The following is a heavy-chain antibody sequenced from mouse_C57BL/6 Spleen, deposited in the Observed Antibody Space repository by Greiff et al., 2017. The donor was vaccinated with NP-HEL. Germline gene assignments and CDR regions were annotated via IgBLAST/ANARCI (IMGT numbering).Heavy chain of an antibody. V-gene: IGHV3-6*01. CDR2: ISYDGSN. J-gene: IGHJ3*01. D-gene: IGHD1-1*01. Sequence: EVKLMESGPGLVKPSQSLSLTCSVTGYSITSGYYWNWIRQFPGNKLEWMGYISYDGSNNYNPSLKNRISITRDTSKNQFFLKLNSVTTEDTATYYCARDYYYGSSYFAYWGQGTLVTVSA. CDR3: ARDYYYGSSYFAY. CDR1: GYSITSGYY.